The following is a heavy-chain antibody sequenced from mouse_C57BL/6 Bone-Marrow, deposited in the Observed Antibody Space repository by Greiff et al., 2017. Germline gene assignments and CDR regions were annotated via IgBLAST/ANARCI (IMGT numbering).Heavy chain of an antibody. CDR1: GFTFSSYG. CDR2: ISSGVSYT. CDR3: ARHGNYVPYYAMDY. V-gene: IGHV5-6*01. Sequence: EVQLQQSGGDLVKPGGSLQLSCAASGFTFSSYGMSWVRQTPDKRLEWVATISSGVSYTYYPDRVKGRFTISRDNAKNTLYLQMSSLKSEDTAMYSCARHGNYVPYYAMDYWGQGTSVTVSS. J-gene: IGHJ4*01. D-gene: IGHD1-1*01.